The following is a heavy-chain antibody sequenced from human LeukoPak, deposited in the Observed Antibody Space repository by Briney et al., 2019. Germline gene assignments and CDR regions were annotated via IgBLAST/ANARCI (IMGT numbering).Heavy chain of an antibody. D-gene: IGHD1-26*01. J-gene: IGHJ4*02. V-gene: IGHV1-69*13. CDR3: ARDVSGLVGATVLDY. CDR1: GGTFSSYA. CDR2: IIPIFGTA. Sequence: SVKVSCKASGGTFSSYAISWVRQAPGQGLEWMGGIIPIFGTANYAQKFQGRVTITADESTSTAYMELSSLRSEDTAVYYCARDVSGLVGATVLDYWGQGTLVTVSS.